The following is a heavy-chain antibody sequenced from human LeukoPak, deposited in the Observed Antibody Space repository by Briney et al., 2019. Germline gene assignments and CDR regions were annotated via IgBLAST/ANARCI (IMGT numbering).Heavy chain of an antibody. D-gene: IGHD6-13*01. CDR3: ARDYGGKYSSSWYSYYYYYYYMDV. CDR2: ISSSGSTI. V-gene: IGHV3-11*04. J-gene: IGHJ6*03. CDR1: GFTFSDYY. Sequence: PGGSLRLSCAASGFTFSDYYMSWIRQAPGKGLEWVSYISSSGSTIYYADSVKGRFTISRDNAKNSLYLQMNSLRAEDTAVYYCARDYGGKYSSSWYSYYYYYYYMDVWGKGTTVTVSS.